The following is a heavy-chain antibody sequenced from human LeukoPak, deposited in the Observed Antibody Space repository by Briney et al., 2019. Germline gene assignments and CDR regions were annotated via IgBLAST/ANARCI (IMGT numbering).Heavy chain of an antibody. D-gene: IGHD6-6*01. J-gene: IGHJ4*02. V-gene: IGHV4-39*01. CDR2: IYYSWST. CDR3: ARHAYSSSPSFDY. CDR1: GGSISSSSYY. Sequence: SETLSLTCTVSGGSISSSSYYWGWIRQPPGKGLEWIGSIYYSWSTYYNPSLKRGVTISVDTSKNQFSLKLSSVTAADTAVYYCARHAYSSSPSFDYWGQGTLVTVSS.